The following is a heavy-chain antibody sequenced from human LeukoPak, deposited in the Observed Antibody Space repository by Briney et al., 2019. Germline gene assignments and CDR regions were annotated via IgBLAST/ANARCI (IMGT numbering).Heavy chain of an antibody. CDR2: INPNSGGT. Sequence: ASVKVSCKASGYTFTGYYMHWVRQAPGQGLEWMGRINPNSGGTNYAQKFQGRVTMTRDTSISTAYMELSRLRSDDTAVYYCARGVFTLRYFDWLGYWGQGTLVTVSS. D-gene: IGHD3-9*01. V-gene: IGHV1-2*06. CDR3: ARGVFTLRYFDWLGY. CDR1: GYTFTGYY. J-gene: IGHJ4*02.